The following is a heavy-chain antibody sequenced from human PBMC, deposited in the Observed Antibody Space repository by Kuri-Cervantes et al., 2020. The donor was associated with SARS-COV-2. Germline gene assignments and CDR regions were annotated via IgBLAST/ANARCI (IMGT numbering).Heavy chain of an antibody. Sequence: GESLKISCAVSGFSFSTHAMYWVRQAPGKGLAWVASISGSAFNTYYADSVKGRFTISRDNSNDTLYLQMSSLRPDDTAVYYCVKAVVPAVVKDHWGQGTQVTVSS. V-gene: IGHV3-23*01. CDR3: VKAVVPAVVKDH. CDR1: GFSFSTHA. J-gene: IGHJ4*02. D-gene: IGHD2-2*01. CDR2: ISGSAFNT.